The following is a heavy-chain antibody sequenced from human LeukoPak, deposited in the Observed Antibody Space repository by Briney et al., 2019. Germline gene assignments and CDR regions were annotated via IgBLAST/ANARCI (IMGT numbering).Heavy chain of an antibody. Sequence: PGGSLRLSCAASGLTFSSYEMNWVRQAPGKGLEWIGSIYHSGSTYYNPSLKSRVTISVDTSKNQFSLKLSSVTAADTAVYYCASQRGQLTLVYFDYWGQGTLVTVSS. J-gene: IGHJ4*02. CDR2: IYHSGST. D-gene: IGHD6-13*01. CDR3: ASQRGQLTLVYFDY. CDR1: GLTFSSYE. V-gene: IGHV4-59*05.